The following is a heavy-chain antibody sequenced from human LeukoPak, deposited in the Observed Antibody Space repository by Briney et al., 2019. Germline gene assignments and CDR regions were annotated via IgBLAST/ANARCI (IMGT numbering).Heavy chain of an antibody. CDR3: ARDEYYYDSSGYYLD. CDR2: ISYDGSNK. J-gene: IGHJ4*02. CDR1: GFTFSSYA. Sequence: PGGSLRLSCAASGFTFSSYAMHWVRQAPGKGLEWVAVISYDGSNKYYADSVKGRSTISRDNSKNTLYLHMNSLRAEDTAVYYCARDEYYYDSSGYYLDWGQGTLVTVSS. D-gene: IGHD3-22*01. V-gene: IGHV3-30-3*01.